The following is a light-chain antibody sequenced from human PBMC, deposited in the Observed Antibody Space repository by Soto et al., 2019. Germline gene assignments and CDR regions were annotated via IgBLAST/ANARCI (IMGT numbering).Light chain of an antibody. CDR1: QSVSSNY. CDR3: KRYGVSPLT. CDR2: HAS. V-gene: IGKV3-20*01. Sequence: EIVLTQSPGTLSLSPGERATLSCRASQSVSSNYLAWYQQKPGQAPRLLGYHASSRVTGIPDRFSGSGSGTDFTLTISRLEPKDYAMYYCKRYGVSPLTFGPGTKVDIK. J-gene: IGKJ3*01.